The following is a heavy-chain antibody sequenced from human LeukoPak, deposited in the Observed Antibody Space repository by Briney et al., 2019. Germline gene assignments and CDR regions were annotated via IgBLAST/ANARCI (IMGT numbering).Heavy chain of an antibody. CDR2: IYHSGNT. D-gene: IGHD6-19*01. Sequence: PSETLSLTCGVSGYSISSGYFWGWIRQPPGKGLEWIGSIYHSGNTYYKPSLKSRVTISVDTSKNQFSLNLNSVTAADTAVYYCARDDIEYNNVWWKFWGQGTLVTVSS. J-gene: IGHJ4*02. CDR1: GYSISSGYF. V-gene: IGHV4-38-2*02. CDR3: ARDDIEYNNVWWKF.